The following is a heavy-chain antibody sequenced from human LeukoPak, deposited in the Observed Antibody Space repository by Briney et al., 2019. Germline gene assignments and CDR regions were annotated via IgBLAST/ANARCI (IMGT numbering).Heavy chain of an antibody. CDR3: AKDTGETWGPLTGYYKSRKSYFDY. Sequence: GGSLRLSCAASGFTVSRNYMSWVRQAPGKGLEWVSVLYSDGSTYHADSVKGRFTISRDNSKNTLYLQMNNLRAEDTAIYYCAKDTGETWGPLTGYYKSRKSYFDYWGQGTLVTVSS. J-gene: IGHJ4*02. D-gene: IGHD3-9*01. CDR2: LYSDGST. CDR1: GFTVSRNY. V-gene: IGHV3-53*05.